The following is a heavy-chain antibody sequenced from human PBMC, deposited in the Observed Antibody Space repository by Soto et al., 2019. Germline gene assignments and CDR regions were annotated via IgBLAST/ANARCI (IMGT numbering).Heavy chain of an antibody. Sequence: ASVKVSCKASGYTFTSYGISWVRQAPGQGLEWMGWISAYNGNTNYAQKLQGRVTMTTDTSTSTAYMELRSLGSDDTAVYYCAREKWITMVRGVVDVWGQGTTVTVSS. CDR1: GYTFTSYG. V-gene: IGHV1-18*04. CDR2: ISAYNGNT. D-gene: IGHD3-10*01. J-gene: IGHJ6*02. CDR3: AREKWITMVRGVVDV.